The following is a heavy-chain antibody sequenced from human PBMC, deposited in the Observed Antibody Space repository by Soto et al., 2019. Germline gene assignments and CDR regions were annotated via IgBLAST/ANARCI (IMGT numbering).Heavy chain of an antibody. CDR2: INHSGST. CDR1: GGSFSGYY. CDR3: ARRTPSFEYGYCSGGSCPAIYYYMDV. V-gene: IGHV4-34*01. D-gene: IGHD2-15*01. Sequence: SETLSLTCAVYGGSFSGYYWSWIRQPPGKGLEWIGEINHSGSTNYNPSLKSRVTISVDTSKNQFSLKLSSVTAADTAVYYCARRTPSFEYGYCSGGSCPAIYYYMDVWGKGTTVTVSS. J-gene: IGHJ6*03.